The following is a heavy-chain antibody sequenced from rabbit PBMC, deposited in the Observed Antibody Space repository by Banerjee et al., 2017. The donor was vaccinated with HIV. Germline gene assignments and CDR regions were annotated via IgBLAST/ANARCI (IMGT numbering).Heavy chain of an antibody. V-gene: IGHV1S40*01. CDR1: GFSFSSSYY. D-gene: IGHD6-1*01. CDR3: ARDFDGAYAGYGYALYYFDL. J-gene: IGHJ4*01. CDR2: IYTSSGGT. Sequence: QSLEESGGGLVQPEGSLTLTCTASGFSFSSSYYMCWVRQAPGKGLEWIACIYTSSGGTYYASWAKGRFTISKTSSTTVTLQMTSLTAADTATYFCARDFDGAYAGYGYALYYFDLWGQGPWSPS.